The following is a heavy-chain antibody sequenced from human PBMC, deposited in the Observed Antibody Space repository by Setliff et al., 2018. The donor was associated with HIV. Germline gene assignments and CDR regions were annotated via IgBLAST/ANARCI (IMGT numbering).Heavy chain of an antibody. CDR2: ITASGGA. Sequence: SETLSLTCTVSGGFIWSGSYYWTWIRQPAGKGLEWIGHITASGGATYNPSVKSRVSISLGAPSSEFSLRLTSVSAADTAVYYCARAVVFASGNFWFDPWGPGALVTVSS. J-gene: IGHJ5*02. D-gene: IGHD3-3*01. V-gene: IGHV4-61*09. CDR1: GGFIWSGSYY. CDR3: ARAVVFASGNFWFDP.